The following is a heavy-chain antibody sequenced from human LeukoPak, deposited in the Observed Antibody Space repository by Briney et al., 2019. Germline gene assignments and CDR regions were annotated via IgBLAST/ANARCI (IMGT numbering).Heavy chain of an antibody. Sequence: GGSLRLSCAASGFTFSSYEINWVRKAPGKGLVWVSRITGDGSTTRYADSVKGRFTISRDNAKNTLYLQMNSLRAEDTAVYYCARDPSSLGFWGQGTLVTVSS. J-gene: IGHJ4*02. D-gene: IGHD6-6*01. CDR2: ITGDGSTT. V-gene: IGHV3-74*01. CDR1: GFTFSSYE. CDR3: ARDPSSLGF.